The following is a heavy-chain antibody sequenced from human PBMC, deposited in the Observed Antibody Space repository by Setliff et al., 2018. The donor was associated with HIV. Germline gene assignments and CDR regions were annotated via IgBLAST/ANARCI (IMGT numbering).Heavy chain of an antibody. J-gene: IGHJ4*02. CDR3: ARQKKYRATKTGDFYS. V-gene: IGHV4-39*01. D-gene: IGHD7-27*01. CDR1: GGSINVNNYY. CDR2: IYYGGGT. Sequence: PSETLSLTCTVSGGSINVNNYYWGWVRQSPGKGLDYIGTIYYGGGTYYNPSLESRVTISADTSKNQFSLKLTSVHAADTAVYYRARQKKYRATKTGDFYSWGQGTLVTVSS.